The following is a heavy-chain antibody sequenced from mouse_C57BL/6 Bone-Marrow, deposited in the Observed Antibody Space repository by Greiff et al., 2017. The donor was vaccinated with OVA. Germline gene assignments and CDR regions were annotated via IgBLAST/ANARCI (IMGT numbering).Heavy chain of an antibody. D-gene: IGHD2-3*01. CDR1: GFTFSSYT. J-gene: IGHJ3*01. Sequence: VNLVESGGGLVKPGGSLKLSCAASGFTFSSYTMSWVRQTPEKRLEWVATISGGGGNTYYPDSVKGRFTISRDNAKNTLYLQMSSLRSEDTALYYCARHRRWLLQIAYWGQGTLVTVSA. CDR3: ARHRRWLLQIAY. CDR2: ISGGGGNT. V-gene: IGHV5-9*01.